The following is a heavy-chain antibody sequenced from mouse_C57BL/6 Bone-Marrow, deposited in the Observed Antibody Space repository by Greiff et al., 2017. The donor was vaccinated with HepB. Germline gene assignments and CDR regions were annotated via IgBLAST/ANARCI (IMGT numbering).Heavy chain of an antibody. V-gene: IGHV3-6*01. Sequence: EVKLQESGPGLVKPSQSLSLTCSVTGYSITSGYYWNWIRQFPGNKLEWMGYISYDGSNNYNPSLKNRISITRDTSKNQFFLKLNSVTTEDTATYYCARDTGSYSNYFPWFAYWGQGTLVTVSA. CDR3: ARDTGSYSNYFPWFAY. D-gene: IGHD2-5*01. J-gene: IGHJ3*01. CDR1: GYSITSGYY. CDR2: ISYDGSN.